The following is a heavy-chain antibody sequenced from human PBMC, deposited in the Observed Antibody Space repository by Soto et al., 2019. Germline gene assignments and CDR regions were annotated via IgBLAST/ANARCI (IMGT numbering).Heavy chain of an antibody. CDR3: SRARRMTGNIQDNVFDP. CDR2: INPSGGYT. V-gene: IGHV1-46*02. J-gene: IGHJ5*02. CDR1: GCLFHAYN. Sequence: VPVSHLACGCLFHAYNIHWVRQAPGRGLEGMGRINPSGGYTSYIPKFQGRITMTRNTATNTVYMELSSLRSEDTAVDYFSRARRMTGNIQDNVFDPWGQGTPVTVSS. D-gene: IGHD1-20*01.